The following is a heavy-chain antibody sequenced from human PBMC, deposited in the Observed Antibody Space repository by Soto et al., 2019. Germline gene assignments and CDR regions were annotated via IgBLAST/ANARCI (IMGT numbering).Heavy chain of an antibody. V-gene: IGHV3-33*08. CDR2: IWYDGSNK. CDR3: ARDFRGESPIYWFDP. CDR1: GFTFSDYY. Sequence: QVQLVESGGGLVKPGGSLRLSCAASGFTFSDYYMSWIRQAPGKGLEWVAVIWYDGSNKYYADSVKGRFTISRDNSKNTLYLQMNSLRAEDTAVYYCARDFRGESPIYWFDPWGQGTLVTVSS. J-gene: IGHJ5*02. D-gene: IGHD3-3*01.